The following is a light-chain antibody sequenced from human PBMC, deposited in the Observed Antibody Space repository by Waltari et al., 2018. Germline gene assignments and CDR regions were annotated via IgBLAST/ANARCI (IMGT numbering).Light chain of an antibody. Sequence: QSVLTQPPSASGTPGQRVSISCSGSRSNIDANTVSWFQQLPGAAPTPLIYNNHQRPSGVPYRFSGSKSGTSASLAISGLQSGDEAEYYCAAWDDSLDAYVFGTGTKVTVL. V-gene: IGLV1-44*01. CDR1: RSNIDANT. CDR2: NNH. J-gene: IGLJ1*01. CDR3: AAWDDSLDAYV.